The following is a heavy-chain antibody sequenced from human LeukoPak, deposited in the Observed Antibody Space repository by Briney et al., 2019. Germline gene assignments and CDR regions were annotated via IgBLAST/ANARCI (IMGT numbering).Heavy chain of an antibody. D-gene: IGHD6-19*01. Sequence: SETLSLTCTVSGGSISSSSYYWGWIRQPPGKGLEWIGSIYYSGSTYYNPSLKSRVTISVDTSKNQFSLKLSSVTAADTAVYYCARRGIAVAGPWYYFDYWGQGTLVTVSS. CDR3: ARRGIAVAGPWYYFDY. CDR2: IYYSGST. CDR1: GGSISSSSYY. V-gene: IGHV4-39*07. J-gene: IGHJ4*02.